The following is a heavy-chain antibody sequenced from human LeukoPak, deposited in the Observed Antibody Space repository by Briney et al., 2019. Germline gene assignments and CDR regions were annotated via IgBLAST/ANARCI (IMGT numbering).Heavy chain of an antibody. D-gene: IGHD6-13*01. J-gene: IGHJ4*02. CDR2: ISAYNGNT. V-gene: IGHV1-18*01. CDR1: GYTFTSYG. Sequence: ASVKVSCKASGYTFTSYGISWVRRAPGQGLEWMGWISAYNGNTNYAQKLQGRVTMTTDTSTSTAYMELRSLRSDDTAVYYCARGEAYSSSWSQQDYWGQGTLVTVSS. CDR3: ARGEAYSSSWSQQDY.